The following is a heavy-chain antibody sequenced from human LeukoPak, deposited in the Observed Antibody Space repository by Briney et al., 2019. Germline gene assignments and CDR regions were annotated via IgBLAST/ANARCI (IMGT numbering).Heavy chain of an antibody. CDR3: TREHSEAFDI. D-gene: IGHD2-15*01. J-gene: IGHJ3*02. CDR2: IGGSSSSSI. Sequence: KPGGSLRLSCTASGFTFSSYSMNWVRQAPGKGLEWVSSIGGSSSSSIYYADSVKGRFTISRDNAKNSLYLQMSSLRAEDTAVYYCTREHSEAFDIWGQGTMVTVSS. V-gene: IGHV3-21*01. CDR1: GFTFSSYS.